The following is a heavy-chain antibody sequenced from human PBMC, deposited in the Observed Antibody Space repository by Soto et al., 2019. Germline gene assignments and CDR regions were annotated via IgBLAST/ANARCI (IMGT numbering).Heavy chain of an antibody. V-gene: IGHV4-59*01. CDR2: IYYSGST. J-gene: IGHJ4*02. CDR3: ARLTTVKPGPSLFDY. D-gene: IGHD4-17*01. Sequence: SETLSLTCTVSGGSISSYYWSWIRQPPGKGLEWIGYIYYSGSTNYNPSLKSRVTISVDTSKNQFSLKLSSVTAADTAVYYCARLTTVKPGPSLFDYWGQGTLVTVSS. CDR1: GGSISSYY.